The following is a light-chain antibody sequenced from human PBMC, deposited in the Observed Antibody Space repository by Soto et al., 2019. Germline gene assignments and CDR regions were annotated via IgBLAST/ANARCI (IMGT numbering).Light chain of an antibody. Sequence: EIVLTQSPGTLFLSPGERATLSCRASQSVSSSYLAWYQQKPGQAPRLLIYGASSRATGIADRFSGSGSGTDFTLAISRLEPEDFAVYYCQQYGSSPYTFGQGTKLEIK. J-gene: IGKJ2*01. CDR1: QSVSSSY. CDR3: QQYGSSPYT. V-gene: IGKV3-20*01. CDR2: GAS.